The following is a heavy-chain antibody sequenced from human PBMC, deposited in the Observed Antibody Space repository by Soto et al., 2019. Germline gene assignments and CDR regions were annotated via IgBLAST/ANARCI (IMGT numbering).Heavy chain of an antibody. CDR2: IYYSGST. V-gene: IGHV4-39*01. CDR1: GGSISSSSYY. CDR3: ASPHSSSWYLGYYYGMDV. J-gene: IGHJ6*02. D-gene: IGHD6-13*01. Sequence: ETLSLTCTVSGGSISSSSYYWGWIRQPPGKGLEWIGSIYYSGSTYYNPSLKSRVTISVDTSKNQFSLKLSSVTAADTAVYYCASPHSSSWYLGYYYGMDVWGQGTTVTVSS.